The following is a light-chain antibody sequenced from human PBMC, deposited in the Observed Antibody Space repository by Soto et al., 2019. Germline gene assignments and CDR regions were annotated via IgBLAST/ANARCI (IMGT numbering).Light chain of an antibody. CDR3: MQATHGPHT. J-gene: IGKJ2*01. CDR1: QSLVRSDGNTF. V-gene: IGKV2-30*02. Sequence: DVVMTQSPLSLPVTLGQPASISCSASQSLVRSDGNTFLNWFHQRPGQSPRRLIYRVSNRDSGVPDRFSGSGSGTDFTLKISRVEAEDVGVYYCMQATHGPHTVGQGTKLEIK. CDR2: RVS.